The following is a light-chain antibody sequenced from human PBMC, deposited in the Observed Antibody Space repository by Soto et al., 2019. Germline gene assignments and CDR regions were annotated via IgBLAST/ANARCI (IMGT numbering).Light chain of an antibody. CDR3: QQYNSWLWT. V-gene: IGKV3-15*01. CDR2: GAS. J-gene: IGKJ1*01. Sequence: EIVLTQSPGTLSLSPGERATLSCRASQSVRSFLAWYHQTPGQAPRLLIYGASTRATGIPARFSGSGSGTEFTLIISSLQSEDSAVYYCQQYNSWLWTFGQGTKVDIK. CDR1: QSVRSF.